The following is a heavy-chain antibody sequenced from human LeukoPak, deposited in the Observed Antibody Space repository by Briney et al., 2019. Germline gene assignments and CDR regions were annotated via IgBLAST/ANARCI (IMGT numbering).Heavy chain of an antibody. D-gene: IGHD1-26*01. J-gene: IGHJ4*02. Sequence: SETLSLTCTVSGGSISSYYWSWIRQPPGEGLEWIGYIYYSGSTNYNPSLKSRVTISVDTSKNQFSLKLSSVTAADTAVYYCASLSGSYYAGDYWGQGTLVTVSS. V-gene: IGHV4-59*01. CDR2: IYYSGST. CDR1: GGSISSYY. CDR3: ASLSGSYYAGDY.